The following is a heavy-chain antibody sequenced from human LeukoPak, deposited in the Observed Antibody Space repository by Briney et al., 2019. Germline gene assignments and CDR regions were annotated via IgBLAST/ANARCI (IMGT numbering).Heavy chain of an antibody. V-gene: IGHV5-51*01. D-gene: IGHD7-27*01. CDR3: ARFTMGKNFDY. J-gene: IGHJ4*02. CDR1: GYSFTSYW. Sequence: GESLKISCKGSGYSFTSYWIGWVRQMPGKALEWMGIIYPGDSDIRYSPSFQGQITISADKSISTAYLQWSSLKASDTAMYYCARFTMGKNFDYWGQGTLVTVSS. CDR2: IYPGDSDI.